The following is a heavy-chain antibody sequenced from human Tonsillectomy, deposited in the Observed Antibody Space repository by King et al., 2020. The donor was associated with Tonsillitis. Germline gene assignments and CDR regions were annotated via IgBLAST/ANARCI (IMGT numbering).Heavy chain of an antibody. V-gene: IGHV1-69*09. CDR3: AGVATSVASYATPCDY. J-gene: IGHJ4*02. D-gene: IGHD6-19*01. CDR2: IIPILGIA. Sequence: VQLVESGAEVKKPGSSVKVSCKASGGTFSSYAISWVRQAPGQGLEWMGRIIPILGIANYDKKFQGRVTITADKSTSTAYMELSSLRSEDTAVYHCAGVATSVASYATPCDYWGQGTLVTVSS. CDR1: GGTFSSYA.